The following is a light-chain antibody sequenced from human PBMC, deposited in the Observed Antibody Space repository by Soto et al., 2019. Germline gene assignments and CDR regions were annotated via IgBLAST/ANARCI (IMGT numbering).Light chain of an antibody. CDR3: QQYGGSPRT. V-gene: IGKV3-20*01. Sequence: VLSQSPGTLSLSPGEGATLSCRASQSISSNFLAWYQQKRGQAPRLLIHGASNRATGIPDRFSGSGSGTDFTLTITRLEPEDFAVYYCQQYGGSPRTFGQGTKVDIK. CDR1: QSISSNF. CDR2: GAS. J-gene: IGKJ1*01.